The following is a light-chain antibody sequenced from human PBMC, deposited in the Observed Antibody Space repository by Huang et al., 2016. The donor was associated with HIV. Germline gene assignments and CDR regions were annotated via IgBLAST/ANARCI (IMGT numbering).Light chain of an antibody. Sequence: DIVMTQTPLYLSVTPEQPASISCKSSQSLLHSYGKPYWYWYLHKPGQSPQLLIYEVSDRFSGVPDRVSGSGSGTDFTLKISRVEAEDGGVYYCMQSIQRPLTFGGGTKVEIK. CDR2: EVS. CDR3: MQSIQRPLT. V-gene: IGKV2D-29*02. CDR1: QSLLHSYGKPY. J-gene: IGKJ4*01.